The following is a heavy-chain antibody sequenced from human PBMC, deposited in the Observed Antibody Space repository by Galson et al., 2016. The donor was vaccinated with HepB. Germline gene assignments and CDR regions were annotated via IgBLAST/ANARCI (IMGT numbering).Heavy chain of an antibody. CDR1: GGSIRSSRYS. CDR3: ARHAMRVTAGGPGYFDF. D-gene: IGHD6-13*01. Sequence: SETLSLTCNVSGGSIRSSRYSWGWIRQPPGKGLEWIGSIYNSGTTYYNPSHKSRVIISVDTSNNQFSLKLRSVSAPDTAVYYCARHAMRVTAGGPGYFDFWGQGNLVTVSS. CDR2: IYNSGTT. J-gene: IGHJ4*02. V-gene: IGHV4-39*01.